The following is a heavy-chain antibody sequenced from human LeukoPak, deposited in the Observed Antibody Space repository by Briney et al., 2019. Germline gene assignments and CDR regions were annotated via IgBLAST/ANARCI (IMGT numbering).Heavy chain of an antibody. CDR3: ARAPEQWLVYYFDY. Sequence: ASVKVSCKASVYTFTGYYMHLVRQAPGQGLEWIGWINPNSGGTNYAQKFQGRVTMTRDASISTAYMELSRLRSDDTAVYYCARAPEQWLVYYFDYWGQGTLVTVSS. J-gene: IGHJ4*02. D-gene: IGHD6-19*01. V-gene: IGHV1-2*02. CDR1: VYTFTGYY. CDR2: INPNSGGT.